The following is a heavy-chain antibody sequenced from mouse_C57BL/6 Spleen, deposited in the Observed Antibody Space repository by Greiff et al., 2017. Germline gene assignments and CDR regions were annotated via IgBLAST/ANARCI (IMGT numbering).Heavy chain of an antibody. V-gene: IGHV1-26*01. CDR1: GYTFTDYY. J-gene: IGHJ2*01. CDR2: INPNNGGT. D-gene: IGHD2-1*01. CDR3: ARWVIYGNYLDY. Sequence: EVQLQQSGPELVKPGASVKISCKASGYTFTDYYMNWVKQSHGKSLEWIGDINPNNGGTSYNQKFKGKATLTVDKSSSTAYMELRSLTSEDSAVYYCARWVIYGNYLDYWGQGTTLTVSS.